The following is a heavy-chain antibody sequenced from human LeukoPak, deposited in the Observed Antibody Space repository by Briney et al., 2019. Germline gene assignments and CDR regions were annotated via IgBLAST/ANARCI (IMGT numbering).Heavy chain of an antibody. D-gene: IGHD1-26*01. Sequence: SGTLSLTCTVSGYSISSGYYWGWIRQPPGRELEWIASIYYRGSTHYNPSLASLKGRVTISGDTSKNQFSLTLSSVTAADTAVYYCARYREVGATVDYWGQGTLVTVSS. CDR1: GYSISSGYY. J-gene: IGHJ4*02. CDR3: ARYREVGATVDY. V-gene: IGHV4-38-2*02. CDR2: IYYRGST.